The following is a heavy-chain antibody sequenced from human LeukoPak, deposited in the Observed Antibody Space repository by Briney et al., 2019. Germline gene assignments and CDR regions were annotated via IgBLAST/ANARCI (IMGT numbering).Heavy chain of an antibody. CDR2: FDPEDGET. D-gene: IGHD2-15*01. V-gene: IGHV1-24*01. CDR3: ASGCSGGSCYSWRWFDP. CDR1: GYTLTELS. J-gene: IGHJ5*02. Sequence: ASVKVSCKVSGYTLTELSMHWVRQAPGKGLEWMGGFDPEDGETIYAQKFQGRVTMTEDTSTDTAYMELSSLRSKDTAVYYCASGCSGGSCYSWRWFDPWGQGTLVTVSS.